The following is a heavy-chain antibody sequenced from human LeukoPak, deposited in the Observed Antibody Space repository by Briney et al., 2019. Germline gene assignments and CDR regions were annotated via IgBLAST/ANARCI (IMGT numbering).Heavy chain of an antibody. CDR1: GFTFDDYA. J-gene: IGHJ6*03. Sequence: GRSLRLSCAASGFTFDDYAMHWVRQAPGKGLEWVSGISWNSGSIGYADSVKGRFTISRDNAKNSLYLQMNSLRAEDTALYYCAKGAAARHYYYYMDVWGKGTTVTVSS. CDR2: ISWNSGSI. CDR3: AKGAAARHYYYYMDV. D-gene: IGHD6-6*01. V-gene: IGHV3-9*01.